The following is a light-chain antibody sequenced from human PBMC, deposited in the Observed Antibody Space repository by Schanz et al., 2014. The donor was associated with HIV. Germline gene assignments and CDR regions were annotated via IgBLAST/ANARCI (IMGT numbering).Light chain of an antibody. CDR3: GTWDSSLSGVV. Sequence: QSVLTQPPSVSAAPGQKVTISCSGSGSNIGNNYVSWYQQLPGTAPTLLIYDNNKRPSGIPDRFSGSKSGTSATLGITGLQTGDEADYYCGTWDSSLSGVVFGGGTKLTVL. CDR2: DNN. CDR1: GSNIGNNY. V-gene: IGLV1-51*01. J-gene: IGLJ2*01.